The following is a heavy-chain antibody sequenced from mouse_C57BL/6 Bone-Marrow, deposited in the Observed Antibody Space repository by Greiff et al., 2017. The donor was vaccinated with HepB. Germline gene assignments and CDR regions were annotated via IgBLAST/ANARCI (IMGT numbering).Heavy chain of an antibody. V-gene: IGHV1-81*01. CDR1: GYTFTSYG. CDR3: ARDGLLRYPY. J-gene: IGHJ2*01. Sequence: LEESGAELARPGASVKLSCKASGYTFTSYGISWVKQRTGQGLEWIGEIYPRSGNTYYNEKFKGKATLTADKSSSTAYMELRSLTSEDSAVYFCARDGLLRYPYWGQGTTLTVSS. D-gene: IGHD1-1*01. CDR2: IYPRSGNT.